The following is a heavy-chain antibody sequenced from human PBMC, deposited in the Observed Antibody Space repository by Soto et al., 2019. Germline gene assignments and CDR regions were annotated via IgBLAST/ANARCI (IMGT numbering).Heavy chain of an antibody. V-gene: IGHV3-48*03. CDR2: ISLSCNNL. CDR3: ARDFPNTVTTNSA. Sequence: PGGSLRLSCGSSRFILSHYDMSWVRHSPGKGLEXVSYISLSCNNLHYAVSVEGRFSISRDKAKNSLYLQMKSLRAEDPAIYYCARDFPNTVTTNSAWGQGTLVTVSS. J-gene: IGHJ5*02. CDR1: RFILSHYD. D-gene: IGHD4-17*01.